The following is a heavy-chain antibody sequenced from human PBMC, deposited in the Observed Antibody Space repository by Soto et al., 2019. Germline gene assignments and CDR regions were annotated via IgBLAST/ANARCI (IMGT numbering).Heavy chain of an antibody. Sequence: QVQLVESGGGVVQPGRSLRLSCAASGFTFSSYGMHWVRPAPGKGLEWVAVISYDGSNKYYADSVKGRFTISRDNSKSALYLQMNSLRAEDTAVYYCAKDGQLLAFDIWGQGTMVTVSS. V-gene: IGHV3-30*18. CDR1: GFTFSSYG. CDR2: ISYDGSNK. J-gene: IGHJ3*02. CDR3: AKDGQLLAFDI. D-gene: IGHD2-2*01.